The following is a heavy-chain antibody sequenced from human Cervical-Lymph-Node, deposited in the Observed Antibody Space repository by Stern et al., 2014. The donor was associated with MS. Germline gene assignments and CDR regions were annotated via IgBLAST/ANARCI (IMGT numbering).Heavy chain of an antibody. CDR2: INPGGGST. Sequence: VQLVESGAEVKKPGAPVKVSCKAFGYIFTSNKMHWVRQAPGQGLEWMGIINPGGGSTRYAQKLQGRVTMTRDTSTSTVYMELTSLRSEDTAVYSCARDNGGWSVDSWGKGTLVIVSS. CDR3: ARDNGGWSVDS. J-gene: IGHJ4*02. CDR1: GYIFTSNK. V-gene: IGHV1-46*01. D-gene: IGHD6-19*01.